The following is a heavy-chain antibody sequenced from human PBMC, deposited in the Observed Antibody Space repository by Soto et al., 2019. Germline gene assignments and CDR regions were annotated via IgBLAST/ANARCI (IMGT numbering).Heavy chain of an antibody. CDR1: GFTFDDYA. Sequence: EVQLVESGGGLVQPGRSLRLSCAASGFTFDDYAMHWVRQAPGKGLEWVSGISWNRGSIGYADSVKSRFTISRDNAKKALYLQMNSLRAEDTALYYCAKGVAGWYYFDYWGQGTLVTVSS. J-gene: IGHJ4*02. D-gene: IGHD3-3*01. CDR3: AKGVAGWYYFDY. CDR2: ISWNRGSI. V-gene: IGHV3-9*01.